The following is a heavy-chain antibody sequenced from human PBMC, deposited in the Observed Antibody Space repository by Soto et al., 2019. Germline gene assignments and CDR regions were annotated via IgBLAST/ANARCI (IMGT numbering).Heavy chain of an antibody. D-gene: IGHD2-2*01. Sequence: QVQLVQSGAEVKKPGSSVKVSCKASGGTFSSYAISWVRQAPGQGLEWMGGIIPIFGTANYAQKFQGRVTITADESTRPAYMELSSLRSEDTAVYYCARVCISTRCYADYYYYGMDVWGQGTTVTVSS. CDR2: IIPIFGTA. CDR1: GGTFSSYA. V-gene: IGHV1-69*12. J-gene: IGHJ6*02. CDR3: ARVCISTRCYADYYYYGMDV.